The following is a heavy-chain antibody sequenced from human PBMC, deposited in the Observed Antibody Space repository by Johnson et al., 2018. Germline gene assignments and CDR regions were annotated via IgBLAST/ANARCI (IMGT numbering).Heavy chain of an antibody. J-gene: IGHJ3*02. Sequence: VQLVESGGGLVKPGGSLRLSCAASGFTFSSYSMNWVRQAPGKGLEWVSSISSSSSYIYYADSVKGRFTISRENAKNSLYLQMNSLRAGDTAVYYCTKEGGYGDFEIWGQGTMVTVSS. V-gene: IGHV3-21*01. CDR1: GFTFSSYS. D-gene: IGHD4-17*01. CDR3: TKEGGYGDFEI. CDR2: ISSSSSYI.